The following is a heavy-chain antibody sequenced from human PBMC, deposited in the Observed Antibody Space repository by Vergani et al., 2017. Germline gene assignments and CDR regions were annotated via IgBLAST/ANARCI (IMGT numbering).Heavy chain of an antibody. CDR2: IIPIFGTA. Sequence: QVQLVQSGAEVKKPGSSVKVFCKASGGTFSSYAISWVRQAPGQGLEWMGGIIPIFGTANYAQKFQGSVTITADESTSTAYMELSSLRSEDTAVYYCASRDITIFGVVIIRGYYYYGMDVWGQXP. CDR1: GGTFSSYA. V-gene: IGHV1-69*01. J-gene: IGHJ6*02. D-gene: IGHD3-3*01. CDR3: ASRDITIFGVVIIRGYYYYGMDV.